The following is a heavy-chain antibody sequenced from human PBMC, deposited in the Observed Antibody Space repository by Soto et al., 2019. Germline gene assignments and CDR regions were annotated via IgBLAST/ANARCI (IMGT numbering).Heavy chain of an antibody. CDR3: ARGPVEMATITGSYDFDY. V-gene: IGHV4-34*01. Sequence: SETLSLTCAVYGGSFSGYYWSWIRQPPGKGLEWIGEINHSGSTNYNPSLKSRVTISVDTSKNQFSLKLSSVTAADTAVYYCARGPVEMATITGSYDFDYWGQGTLVTVSS. CDR1: GGSFSGYY. CDR2: INHSGST. D-gene: IGHD5-12*01. J-gene: IGHJ4*02.